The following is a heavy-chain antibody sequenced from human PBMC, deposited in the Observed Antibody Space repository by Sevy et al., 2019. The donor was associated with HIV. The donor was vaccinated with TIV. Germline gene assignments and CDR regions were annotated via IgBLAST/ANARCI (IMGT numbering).Heavy chain of an antibody. CDR3: AREDIVVVPAAPKYYYYYYGMDV. V-gene: IGHV3-21*01. Sequence: GGSLRLSCAASGFSFSSYSVSWVRQAPGKGLEWVASIGSSNSYIYYADSVKGRFTISRDNAKNSLFLHMNTLRAEDTAVYYCAREDIVVVPAAPKYYYYYYGMDVWGQGTTVTVS. CDR1: GFSFSSYS. J-gene: IGHJ6*02. CDR2: IGSSNSYI. D-gene: IGHD2-2*01.